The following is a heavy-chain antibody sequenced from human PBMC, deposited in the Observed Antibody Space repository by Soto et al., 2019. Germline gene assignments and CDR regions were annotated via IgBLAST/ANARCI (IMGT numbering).Heavy chain of an antibody. CDR2: ISGSGGST. V-gene: IGHV3-23*01. CDR1: GFTFSSYA. D-gene: IGHD3-3*01. CDR3: AKDETLRFLEWLSTDAFDI. Sequence: GWSLRLSCAAAGFTFSSYAMSWVRQAPGKGLEWVSAISGSGGSTYYADSVKGRFTISRDNSKNTLYLQMNSLRAEDTAVYYCAKDETLRFLEWLSTDAFDIWGQGTMVTVSS. J-gene: IGHJ3*02.